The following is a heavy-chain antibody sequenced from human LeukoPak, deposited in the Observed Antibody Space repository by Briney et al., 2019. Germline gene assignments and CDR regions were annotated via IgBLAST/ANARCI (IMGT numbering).Heavy chain of an antibody. V-gene: IGHV1-2*02. J-gene: IGHJ6*02. Sequence: ASVKVSCKASGYTFTGYYMHWVRQAPGQGLEWMGWINPNSGGTNYAQKFQGRVTMTRDTSISTAYMELSRLRSDDTAVCYCAVGDITMVRGVISNYYGMDVWGQGTTVTVSS. CDR3: AVGDITMVRGVISNYYGMDV. D-gene: IGHD3-10*01. CDR1: GYTFTGYY. CDR2: INPNSGGT.